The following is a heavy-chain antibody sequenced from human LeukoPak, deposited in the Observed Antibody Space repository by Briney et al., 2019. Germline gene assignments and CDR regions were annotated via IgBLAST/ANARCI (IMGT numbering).Heavy chain of an antibody. J-gene: IGHJ4*02. Sequence: SETLSLTCTVSGGSISSYYWSWIRQPPGKGLEWIGYIYYSGSTNYNPSLKNRVTISVDTSKNQFSLKLSSVTAADTAVYYCARSKDICTNGVCSSDYWGQGTLVTVSS. D-gene: IGHD2-8*01. CDR3: ARSKDICTNGVCSSDY. V-gene: IGHV4-59*01. CDR1: GGSISSYY. CDR2: IYYSGST.